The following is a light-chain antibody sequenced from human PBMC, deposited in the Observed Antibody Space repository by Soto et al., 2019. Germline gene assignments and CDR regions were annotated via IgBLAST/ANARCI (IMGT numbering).Light chain of an antibody. J-gene: IGLJ2*01. V-gene: IGLV2-14*01. CDR2: DVS. Sequence: QSALTQPASVSGSPGQSITISCTGTSSDVGGYNYVSWYQQHPGKAPKLMIYDVSNRPSGVSNRFSVSKSGNTSSLTISGLQAEDEADYYCSSYTSSSTLGVVFGGGTKVTVL. CDR3: SSYTSSSTLGVV. CDR1: SSDVGGYNY.